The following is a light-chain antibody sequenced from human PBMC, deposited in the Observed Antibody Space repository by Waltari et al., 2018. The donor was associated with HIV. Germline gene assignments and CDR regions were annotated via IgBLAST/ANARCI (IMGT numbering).Light chain of an antibody. CDR1: SLRHNY. V-gene: IGLV3-19*01. CDR2: GKD. CDR3: NCRGNSGNQVL. Sequence: SSELTQDPAVSVALGQKVMITCPRDSLRHNYASWYQQKPGQAPVLVFYGKDGRPSGIPDRFSGSSSGNTASLTITGAQAEDEADYYCNCRGNSGNQVLFGGGTQLTVL. J-gene: IGLJ2*01.